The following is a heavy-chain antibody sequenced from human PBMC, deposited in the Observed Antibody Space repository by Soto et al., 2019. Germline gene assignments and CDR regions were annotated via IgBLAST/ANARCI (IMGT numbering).Heavy chain of an antibody. CDR1: GFTFSTYS. V-gene: IGHV3-21*01. D-gene: IGHD2-2*01. Sequence: LSLTCAASGFTFSTYSMNWVRQAPGKGLEWVSSISSSSYYIYYADSVKGRFTISRDNAKNSLFLQMNSLRAEDTAVYYCARERGSCTSSSCFGSPDYWGQGTLVTVSS. CDR3: ARERGSCTSSSCFGSPDY. CDR2: ISSSSYYI. J-gene: IGHJ4*02.